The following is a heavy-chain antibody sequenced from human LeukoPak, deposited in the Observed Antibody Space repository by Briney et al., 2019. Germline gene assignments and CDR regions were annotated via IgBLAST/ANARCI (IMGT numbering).Heavy chain of an antibody. J-gene: IGHJ6*01. CDR2: ISGSGVST. D-gene: IGHD3-10*01. V-gene: IGHV3-23*01. Sequence: PGGSLRLSCAASGFTFNNYGMSWVRQAPGKGLEWVSAISGSGVSTYYADSVKGRFTFSRDNSKNTLYLQMNSLRPEDTALYYCAKAVWFGEFDYCFFGLDVWGQGTTVTVSS. CDR1: GFTFNNYG. CDR3: AKAVWFGEFDYCFFGLDV.